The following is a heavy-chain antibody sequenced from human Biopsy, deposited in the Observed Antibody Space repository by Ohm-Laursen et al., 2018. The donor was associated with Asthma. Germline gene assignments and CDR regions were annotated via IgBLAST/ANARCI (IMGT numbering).Heavy chain of an antibody. Sequence: ASVKVSCKASGYTFINFAIHWVRQAPGQRLEWMGWVNTGNGDTKYSQKFQGRVTITRDTSASTAYMELRSLRSEDTATYYCARTYCDFLTGQVKDVFGVWGQGTMVTVSS. D-gene: IGHD3-9*01. CDR3: ARTYCDFLTGQVKDVFGV. CDR1: GYTFINFA. CDR2: VNTGNGDT. V-gene: IGHV1-3*04. J-gene: IGHJ3*01.